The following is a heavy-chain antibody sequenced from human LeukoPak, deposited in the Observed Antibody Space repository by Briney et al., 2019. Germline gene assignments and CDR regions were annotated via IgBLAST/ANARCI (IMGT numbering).Heavy chain of an antibody. J-gene: IGHJ5*02. D-gene: IGHD6-19*01. CDR2: IYYSGST. CDR3: ARRPGDSSVPWFDP. CDR1: GGSISSYY. Sequence: PSETLSLTCTVSGGSISSYYWSWIRQPPGKGLEWIGYIYYSGSTNYNPSLKSRVTISVDTSKNQFSLKLSSVTAADTAVYYCARRPGDSSVPWFDPWGQGTLVTVSS. V-gene: IGHV4-59*12.